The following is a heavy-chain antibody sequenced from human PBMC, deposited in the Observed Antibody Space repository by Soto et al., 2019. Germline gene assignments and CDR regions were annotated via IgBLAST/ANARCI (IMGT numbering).Heavy chain of an antibody. J-gene: IGHJ4*02. CDR2: ISVSGTDT. CDR1: GFTFTDYY. CDR3: AFPSRLPNY. D-gene: IGHD2-15*01. V-gene: IGHV3-11*03. Sequence: PGGSLRLSCVASGFTFTDYYMNWIRQTPGKGLEWLSYISVSGTDTNYADSVRGRFTIYRDNAKRSIYLQMNSLRVEDTAVYYCAFPSRLPNYWGQGTRVTVSS.